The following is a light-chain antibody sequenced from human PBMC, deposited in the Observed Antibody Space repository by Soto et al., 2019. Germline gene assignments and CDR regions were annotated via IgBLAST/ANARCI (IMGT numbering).Light chain of an antibody. Sequence: QSALTQPRSVSGSPGQSVTISCTGTSSDVGGYKYVSWYQQHPGKAPKLMIYDVSKRPSGVPDRFSGSKSGNTASLTISGLQAEDEADYFCCSYAANYTFVFGTGTKVTVL. CDR2: DVS. V-gene: IGLV2-11*01. CDR1: SSDVGGYKY. J-gene: IGLJ1*01. CDR3: CSYAANYTFV.